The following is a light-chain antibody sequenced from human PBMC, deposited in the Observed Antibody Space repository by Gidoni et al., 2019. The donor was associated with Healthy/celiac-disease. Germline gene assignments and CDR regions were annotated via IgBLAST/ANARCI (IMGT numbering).Light chain of an antibody. Sequence: DIQMTQSPSTLSASVGDRVTITCRASQSISSWLAWYQQKPGKAPKLLIYKASSLESGVPSRLSGSGSGTEFTLTSSSLQPDDFATYYCQQYNSYSWTCGQRIQGGNQT. J-gene: IGKJ1*01. CDR1: QSISSW. V-gene: IGKV1-5*03. CDR3: QQYNSYSWT. CDR2: KAS.